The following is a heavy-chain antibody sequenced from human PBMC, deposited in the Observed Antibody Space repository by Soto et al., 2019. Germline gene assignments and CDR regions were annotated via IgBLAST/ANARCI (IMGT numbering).Heavy chain of an antibody. CDR2: IYYTGTT. CDR3: AIDGPYGGSYLGYGLEV. D-gene: IGHD1-26*01. CDR1: GGSVNSGGHY. J-gene: IGHJ6*02. V-gene: IGHV4-61*08. Sequence: SETLSLTCSVSGGSVNSGGHYWTWIRQPPGKPLEWIGYIYYTGTTNYNPSLKSRVTISLDTSENQFSLKLSSVTAADTAFYYCAIDGPYGGSYLGYGLEVWGQGAAVTVSS.